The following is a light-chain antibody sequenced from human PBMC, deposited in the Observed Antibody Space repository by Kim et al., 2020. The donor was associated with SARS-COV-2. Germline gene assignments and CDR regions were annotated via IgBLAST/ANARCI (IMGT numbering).Light chain of an antibody. CDR2: EDN. CDR1: SGNSASNY. V-gene: IGLV6-57*03. Sequence: GKPLTISSTRSSGNSASNYVQWYQQRPGSAPTPVIYEDNHRPSGVPDRFSGSIDSSSNSASLTISGLRTEDEADYYCQSYDNSDWVFGGGTQLTVL. J-gene: IGLJ3*02. CDR3: QSYDNSDWV.